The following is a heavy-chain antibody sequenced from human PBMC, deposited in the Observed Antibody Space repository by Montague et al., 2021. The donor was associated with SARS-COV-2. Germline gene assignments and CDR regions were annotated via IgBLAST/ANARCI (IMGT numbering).Heavy chain of an antibody. CDR3: ASHQDLWFGELLDWFDP. J-gene: IGHJ5*02. Sequence: SETLSLTCTVSGGSISSSSYYWGWIRQPPGKGLEWIVSIYYSGITYYNPSLKSRITIPVYTSKSQFSLKLSSVTAADTAVYYCASHQDLWFGELLDWFDPWGQGTLVTVSS. CDR1: GGSISSSSYY. CDR2: IYYSGIT. V-gene: IGHV4-39*01. D-gene: IGHD3-10*01.